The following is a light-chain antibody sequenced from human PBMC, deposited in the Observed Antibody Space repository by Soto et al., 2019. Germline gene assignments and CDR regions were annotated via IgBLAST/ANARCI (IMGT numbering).Light chain of an antibody. Sequence: EIVLTQSPGTLSLSPGERATLSCRASQSVSSSYLAWYQQKAGQAPRLVIYGASIRATGIPYRFSGSGSGTDFTLTISRLEPEESAVYYCQQYGNSPRTFGQGTKVEI. J-gene: IGKJ1*01. CDR3: QQYGNSPRT. CDR2: GAS. V-gene: IGKV3-20*01. CDR1: QSVSSSY.